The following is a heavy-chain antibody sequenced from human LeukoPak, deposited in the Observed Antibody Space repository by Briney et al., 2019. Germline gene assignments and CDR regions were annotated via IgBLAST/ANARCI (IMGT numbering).Heavy chain of an antibody. V-gene: IGHV3-74*01. Sequence: PGGSLRLSCAASGFTFSSHWMHWVRQAPGKGLVWVARINGDGSSTRYADSVKGRFTISRDNAKNTLFLQMNSLRAEDTAVYSCARELVVRAGDYLDNWGQGTLVTVSS. CDR3: ARELVVRAGDYLDN. J-gene: IGHJ4*02. CDR1: GFTFSSHW. CDR2: INGDGSST. D-gene: IGHD2-2*01.